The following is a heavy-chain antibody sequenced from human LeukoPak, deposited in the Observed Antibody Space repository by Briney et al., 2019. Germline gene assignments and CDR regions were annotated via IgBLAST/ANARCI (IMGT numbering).Heavy chain of an antibody. CDR2: IYYSGST. CDR3: ARPYGYEHKTYFDY. J-gene: IGHJ4*02. CDR1: GGSISSNSYY. Sequence: SETLSLTCAVSGGSISSNSYYWGWIRQPPGKGLEWIGSIYYSGSTYYNPSLKSRVTISVDTSKNQFSLKLSSVTAADTAVYYCARPYGYEHKTYFDYWGQGTLVTVSS. V-gene: IGHV4-39*01. D-gene: IGHD5-18*01.